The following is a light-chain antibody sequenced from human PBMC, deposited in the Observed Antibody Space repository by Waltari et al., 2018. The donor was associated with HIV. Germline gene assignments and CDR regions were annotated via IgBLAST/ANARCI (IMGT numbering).Light chain of an antibody. V-gene: IGKV6-21*01. J-gene: IGKJ1*01. Sequence: EILLTQSPDFQSVTPKETVTITCRASQTIGSSLHWYQQKPDQSPKLLIKYASQSFSGVPSRFSGSGSGTDFTLTINGLEAEDAATYYCHQSSNLPRTFGQGTKVEIK. CDR3: HQSSNLPRT. CDR2: YAS. CDR1: QTIGSS.